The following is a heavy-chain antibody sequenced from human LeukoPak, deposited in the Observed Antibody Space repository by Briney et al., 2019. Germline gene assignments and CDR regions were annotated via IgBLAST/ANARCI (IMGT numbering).Heavy chain of an antibody. CDR2: IYYSGST. CDR1: GGSISSSSYY. D-gene: IGHD3-22*01. J-gene: IGHJ4*02. V-gene: IGHV4-39*07. Sequence: SETLSLTCTVSGGSISSSSYYWGWIRQPPGKGLEWIGSIYYSGSTYYNLSLKSRVTISVDTSKNQFSLKLSSVTAADTAVYYCARTRYYYDSSGYYPLFDYWGQGTLVTVSS. CDR3: ARTRYYYDSSGYYPLFDY.